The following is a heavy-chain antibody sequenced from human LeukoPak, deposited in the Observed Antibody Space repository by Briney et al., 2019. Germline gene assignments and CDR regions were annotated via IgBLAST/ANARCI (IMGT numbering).Heavy chain of an antibody. J-gene: IGHJ1*01. CDR2: ISPSGDIT. CDR3: AKDDDWGRYKH. CDR1: GFSFSRHG. V-gene: IGHV3-23*01. D-gene: IGHD3-9*01. Sequence: GGSLRLSCAGSGFSFSRHGMNWVRQAPGKGLEWVSGISPSGDITYYTDSVRGRFTISRDNFKNTLSLQVNSLRAEDTAMYYCAKDDDWGRYKHWGQGTLVTVSS.